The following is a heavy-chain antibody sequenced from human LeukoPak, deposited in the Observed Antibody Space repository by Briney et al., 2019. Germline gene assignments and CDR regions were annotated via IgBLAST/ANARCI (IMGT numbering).Heavy chain of an antibody. Sequence: SETLSLICAVYGGSFSDYYWSWIRQPPGKGLEWIGEINHSGSTMYNPSLKSRVTILVDTSKNQFSLKLSSVTAADTAVYYCASNRPTLRVNDYWGQGVLVTVSS. D-gene: IGHD5/OR15-5a*01. V-gene: IGHV4-34*01. CDR2: INHSGST. CDR3: ASNRPTLRVNDY. J-gene: IGHJ4*02. CDR1: GGSFSDYY.